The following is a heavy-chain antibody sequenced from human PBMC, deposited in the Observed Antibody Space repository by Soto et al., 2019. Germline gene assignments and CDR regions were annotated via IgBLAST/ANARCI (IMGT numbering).Heavy chain of an antibody. D-gene: IGHD3-3*01. CDR1: GFTFSSYG. CDR2: IWYDGSNK. J-gene: IGHJ6*02. CDR3: AREFFGVVIPVYYYYGMDV. V-gene: IGHV3-33*01. Sequence: GGSLRLSCAASGFTFSSYGMHWVRQAPGKGLEWVAVIWYDGSNKYYADSVKGRFTISRDNSKNTLYLQMNSLRAEDTAVYYCAREFFGVVIPVYYYYGMDVWGQGTTVTVS.